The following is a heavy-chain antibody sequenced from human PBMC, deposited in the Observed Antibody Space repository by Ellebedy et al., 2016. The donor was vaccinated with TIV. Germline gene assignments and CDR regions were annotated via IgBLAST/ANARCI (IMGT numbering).Heavy chain of an antibody. CDR1: GFTFSSYA. CDR2: ISYDGSNK. CDR3: ASESGYLWH. Sequence: GGSLRLXCAASGFTFSSYAMHWVRQAPGKGLEWVAVISYDGSNKYYADSVKGRFTISRDNAKNSLYLQMNSLRAEDTAIYYCASESGYLWHWGQGTLVTVSS. D-gene: IGHD3-22*01. V-gene: IGHV3-30-3*01. J-gene: IGHJ4*02.